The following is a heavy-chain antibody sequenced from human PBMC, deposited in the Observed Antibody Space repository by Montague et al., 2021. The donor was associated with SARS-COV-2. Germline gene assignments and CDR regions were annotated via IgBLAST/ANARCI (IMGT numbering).Heavy chain of an antibody. J-gene: IGHJ3*02. CDR2: VDYSALT. D-gene: IGHD3-10*01. Sequence: SETLSLTCTVSRDSISSHNYFWAWIRQPPGKGLEWIGSVDYSALTFYNPSLESRVTISVDTSKKQFSLKVNSVTAADTAVYYCAKDGEALAWGTLDIWGQGTMVTVSS. V-gene: IGHV4-39*07. CDR1: RDSISSHNYF. CDR3: AKDGEALAWGTLDI.